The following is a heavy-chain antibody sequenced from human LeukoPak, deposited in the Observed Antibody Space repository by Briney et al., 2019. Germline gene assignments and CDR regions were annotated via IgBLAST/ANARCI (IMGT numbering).Heavy chain of an antibody. D-gene: IGHD3-10*01. CDR3: ARDLSSGPRGSPNDY. J-gene: IGHJ4*02. CDR2: ISSSSSYI. V-gene: IGHV3-21*01. Sequence: TGGSLRLSCAASGFTFSSYSMNWVRQAPGKGLEWVSSISSSSSYIYYADSVKGRFTISRDNAKNSLYLQMNSLRAEDTAVYYCARDLSSGPRGSPNDYWGQGTLVTVSS. CDR1: GFTFSSYS.